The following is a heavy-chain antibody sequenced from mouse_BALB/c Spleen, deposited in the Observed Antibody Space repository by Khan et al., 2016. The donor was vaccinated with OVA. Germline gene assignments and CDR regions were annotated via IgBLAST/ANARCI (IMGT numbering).Heavy chain of an antibody. CDR2: ISYSGNT. Sequence: VQLKESGPGLVKPSQSLSLTCTVTGYSITSDYAWNWIRKFPGNKLEWLGYISYSGNTKYNPSLKSRISVTRDTSKNQFFLQLNSVTTEDTATYYCARVHGGDFDYWGQGTTLTVSS. J-gene: IGHJ2*01. CDR3: ARVHGGDFDY. CDR1: GYSITSDYA. V-gene: IGHV3-2*02.